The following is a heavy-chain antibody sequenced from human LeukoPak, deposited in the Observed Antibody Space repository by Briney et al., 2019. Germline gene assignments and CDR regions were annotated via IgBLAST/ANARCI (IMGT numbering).Heavy chain of an antibody. CDR3: ARGVIIRGRLDP. Sequence: GGSLRPSCTASGFTFSSYAMSWVRHVPGKGLEWVSVISGSGDNTVYADSVKGRFTISRDNSKNTLYLQMNSLRAEDTAVYYCARGVIIRGRLDPWGQGTLVTVSS. J-gene: IGHJ5*02. D-gene: IGHD3-16*02. CDR1: GFTFSSYA. CDR2: ISGSGDNT. V-gene: IGHV3-23*01.